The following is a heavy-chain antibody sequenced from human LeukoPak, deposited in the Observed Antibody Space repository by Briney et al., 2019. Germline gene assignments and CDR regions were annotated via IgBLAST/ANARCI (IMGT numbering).Heavy chain of an antibody. CDR2: IYHSGST. J-gene: IGHJ4*02. D-gene: IGHD3-22*01. CDR3: ARTRTYYYDSSGYYFDY. Sequence: PSETLSLTCTVSGYSISSGYYWGWIRPPPGKGLEWIGSIYHSGSTYYNPSLKSRVTISVDTSKNQFSLKLSSVTAADTAAYYCARTRTYYYDSSGYYFDYWGQGTLVTVSS. CDR1: GYSISSGYY. V-gene: IGHV4-38-2*02.